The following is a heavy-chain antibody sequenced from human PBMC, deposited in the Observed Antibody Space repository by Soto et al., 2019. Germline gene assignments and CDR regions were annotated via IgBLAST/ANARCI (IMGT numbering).Heavy chain of an antibody. J-gene: IGHJ4*02. CDR3: ARGATAAGRNFFDY. V-gene: IGHV3-33*01. CDR2: IWYDGSNK. Sequence: GGSLRLSCAASGFTFSSYGMYWVRQAPGKGLEWVAVIWYDGSNKYYADSVKGRFTISRDNSKNTLYLQMNSRRAEDTAVYYCARGATAAGRNFFDYWGQGTLVTVSS. D-gene: IGHD6-13*01. CDR1: GFTFSSYG.